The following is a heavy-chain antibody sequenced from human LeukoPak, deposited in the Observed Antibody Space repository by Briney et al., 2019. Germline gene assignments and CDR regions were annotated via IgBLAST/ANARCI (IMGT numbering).Heavy chain of an antibody. CDR3: ARDCGTTVTTCSRGYFDQ. V-gene: IGHV3-23*01. CDR1: GFTLSGSA. Sequence: GGSLRLSCAEPGFTLSGSARSRGRQAPGKGLEWVSGISGSGGSTYYADSVKGRFTISRDNSKNTLYLQMNSLRAEDTAVYYCARDCGTTVTTCSRGYFDQWVRGRLVSVSS. J-gene: IGHJ4*02. CDR2: ISGSGGST. D-gene: IGHD4-17*01.